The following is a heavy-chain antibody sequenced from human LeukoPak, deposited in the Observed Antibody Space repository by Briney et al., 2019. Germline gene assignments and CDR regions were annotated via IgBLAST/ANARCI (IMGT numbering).Heavy chain of an antibody. V-gene: IGHV3-64D*06. CDR2: ISSNGGST. Sequence: PGGSLRLSCSASGFTFSSYAMHWVRQAPGKGLEYVSAISSNGGSTYYADSVKGRFTISRDNSKNTLYPQMSSLRAEDTAVYYCVKERGYCSGGGCYFDYWGQGTLVTVSS. D-gene: IGHD2-15*01. J-gene: IGHJ4*02. CDR3: VKERGYCSGGGCYFDY. CDR1: GFTFSSYA.